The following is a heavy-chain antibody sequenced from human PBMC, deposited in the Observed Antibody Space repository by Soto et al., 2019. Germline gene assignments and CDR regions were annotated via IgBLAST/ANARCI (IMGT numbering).Heavy chain of an antibody. J-gene: IGHJ5*02. CDR1: GYTFTSYG. Sequence: GASVRVSCKASGYTFTSYGISWVRQAPGQGLEWMGWISAYNGNTNYAQKLQGRVTMTTDTSTSTAYMELRSLRSDDTAVYYCARDPLQCSGGSCYGVGYNWFDPWGQGTLVTVSS. CDR3: ARDPLQCSGGSCYGVGYNWFDP. V-gene: IGHV1-18*01. CDR2: ISAYNGNT. D-gene: IGHD2-15*01.